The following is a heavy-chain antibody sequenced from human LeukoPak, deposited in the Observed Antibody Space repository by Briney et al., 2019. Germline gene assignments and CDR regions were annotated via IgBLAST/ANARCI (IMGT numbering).Heavy chain of an antibody. J-gene: IGHJ4*02. V-gene: IGHV3-21*01. D-gene: IGHD6-6*01. CDR2: ISSSSSYI. CDR1: GFTFSSYR. CDR3: ARDSIIAARPLDY. Sequence: GGSLRLSCAASGFTFSSYRMNWGRQAPGKGREGVSSISSSSSYIYYADSVKGRFTISRDNAKNSLYLQMNSLRAEDTAAYYCARDSIIAARPLDYWGQGTLVTVSS.